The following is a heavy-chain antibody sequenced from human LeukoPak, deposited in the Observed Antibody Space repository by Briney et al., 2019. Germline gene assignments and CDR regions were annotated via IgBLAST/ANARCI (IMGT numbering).Heavy chain of an antibody. CDR2: IYHSGST. Sequence: SETLSLTCAVYGGSFSGYYWSWIRQPPGKGLEWIGYIYHSGSTYYNPSLKGRVTISVDRSKNQFSLKLSSVTAADTAVYYCALDSSGYWVKAFDIWGQGTMVTVSS. CDR1: GGSFSGYY. V-gene: IGHV4-34*01. CDR3: ALDSSGYWVKAFDI. J-gene: IGHJ3*02. D-gene: IGHD3-22*01.